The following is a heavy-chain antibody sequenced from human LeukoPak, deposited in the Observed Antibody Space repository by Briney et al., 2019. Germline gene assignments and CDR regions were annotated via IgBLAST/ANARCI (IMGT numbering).Heavy chain of an antibody. V-gene: IGHV4-59*01. CDR2: IYYSGST. D-gene: IGHD4-23*01. CDR3: ARGTTVASLGYYYYYMDV. J-gene: IGHJ6*03. CDR1: GGSISNYY. Sequence: SETLSLTCTVSGGSISNYYWSWIRQPPGKGLECIGYIYYSGSTNYNPSLKSRVTMSIDTSKNQFSLKLNSVTAADTAVYYCARGTTVASLGYYYYYMDVWGKGTTVTVSS.